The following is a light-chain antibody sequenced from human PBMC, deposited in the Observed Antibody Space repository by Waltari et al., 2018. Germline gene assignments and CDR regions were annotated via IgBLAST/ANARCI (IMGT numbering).Light chain of an antibody. CDR2: DVT. V-gene: IGLV2-14*03. CDR1: TSDVGGYNY. J-gene: IGLJ3*02. Sequence: SALTQPASVSESPGQSITISCTGTTSDVGGYNYVSWYQQHPGKAPKLMIYDVTNRPSGVSNRSSGSKSGNTASLTISGLQAEDEADYYCSSFTSSSTWVFGGGTKLTVL. CDR3: SSFTSSSTWV.